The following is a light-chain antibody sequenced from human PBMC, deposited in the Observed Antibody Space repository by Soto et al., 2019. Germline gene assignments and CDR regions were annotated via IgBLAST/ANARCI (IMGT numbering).Light chain of an antibody. CDR2: DVS. J-gene: IGLJ1*01. V-gene: IGLV2-14*03. CDR1: SSDVGGYNY. Sequence: QSVLTQPASVSGSPGQSITISFTGTSSDVGGYNYVSWYQQHPGKAPKLMIYDVSARPSGVSNRFSGSKSGNTASLTISGLQAEDEADYYCSSYTSGSTPYVFGTGTKLTVL. CDR3: SSYTSGSTPYV.